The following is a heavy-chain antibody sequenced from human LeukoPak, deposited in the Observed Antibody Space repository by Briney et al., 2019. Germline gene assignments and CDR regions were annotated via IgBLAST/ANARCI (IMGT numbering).Heavy chain of an antibody. V-gene: IGHV4-39*07. D-gene: IGHD5-18*01. J-gene: IGHJ4*02. Sequence: PSETLSLTCTVSGGSISSSNYYWGWIRQPPGKGLEWIASINYSGSTYYNPSLKSRVTISVDTSKNQFSLKLSSVTAADTAVYYCARDAYSYESFGGDSDFDYWGQGTLVTVSS. CDR1: GGSISSSNYY. CDR2: INYSGST. CDR3: ARDAYSYESFGGDSDFDY.